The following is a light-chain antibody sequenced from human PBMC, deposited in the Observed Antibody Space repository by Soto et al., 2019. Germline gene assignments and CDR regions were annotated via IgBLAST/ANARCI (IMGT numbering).Light chain of an antibody. CDR3: QQYGSSPIT. J-gene: IGKJ5*01. Sequence: EIVLTQSPCTLSLSPGERATLSCRARQSVSSSYLAWYQQKPGQAPRLLIYGASRRATGIPDRFSGSGSGTDFTLTISSLEPEDFAVYYCQQYGSSPITFGQGTRLEIK. CDR2: GAS. CDR1: QSVSSSY. V-gene: IGKV3-20*01.